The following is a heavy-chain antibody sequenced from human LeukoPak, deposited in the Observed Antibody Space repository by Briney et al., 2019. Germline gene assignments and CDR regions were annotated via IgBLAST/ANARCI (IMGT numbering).Heavy chain of an antibody. CDR2: ISTSSSYI. CDR3: ARAAIAAARIYYYMDV. CDR1: GFTFSSYG. V-gene: IGHV3-21*01. J-gene: IGHJ6*03. Sequence: GGFLRLSCAASGFTFSSYGMHWVRQAPGKGLEWVAFISTSSSYIHNADSVKGRFTISRDNAENSLYLQMNSLRAEDTAVYYCARAAIAAARIYYYMDVWGKGTTVTVSS. D-gene: IGHD6-13*01.